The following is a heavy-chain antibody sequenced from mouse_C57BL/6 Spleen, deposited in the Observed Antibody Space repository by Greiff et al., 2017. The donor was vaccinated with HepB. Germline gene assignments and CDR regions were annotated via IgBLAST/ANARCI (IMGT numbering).Heavy chain of an antibody. CDR3: ARENNSWDYFDY. CDR2: ISYDGSN. J-gene: IGHJ2*01. Sequence: EVKLVESGPGLVKPSQSLSLTCSVTGYSITSGYYWNWIRQFPGNKLEWMGYISYDGSNNYNPSLKNRISITRDTSKNQFFLKLNSVTTEDTATYYCARENNSWDYFDYWGQGTTLTVSS. V-gene: IGHV3-6*01. D-gene: IGHD3-1*01. CDR1: GYSITSGYY.